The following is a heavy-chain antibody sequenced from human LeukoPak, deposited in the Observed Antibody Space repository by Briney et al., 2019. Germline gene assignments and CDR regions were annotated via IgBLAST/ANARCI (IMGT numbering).Heavy chain of an antibody. D-gene: IGHD2-2*01. CDR1: GYTFTSYG. CDR2: ISAYNGNT. J-gene: IGHJ6*02. V-gene: IGHV1-18*01. CDR3: AGYVGDIVVVPAAILGLGDYYYYGMDV. Sequence: ASVKVSCKASGYTFTSYGISWVRQAPGQGLEWMGWISAYNGNTNYAQKLQGRVTMTTDTSTSTAYMELRSLRSGDTAVYYCAGYVGDIVVVPAAILGLGDYYYYGMDVWGQGTTVTVSS.